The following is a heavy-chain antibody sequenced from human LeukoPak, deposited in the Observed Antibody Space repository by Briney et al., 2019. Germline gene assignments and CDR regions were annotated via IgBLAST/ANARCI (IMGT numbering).Heavy chain of an antibody. Sequence: GASVKVSCKASGYTFTGYYMHWVRQAPGQGLEWMGWINTNSGGTNYAQKFQGRVTMTRDTSISTAYMELSRLRSDDTAVYYCATTRRYYYDISGPDAFDIWGQGTMVTVSS. D-gene: IGHD3-22*01. CDR1: GYTFTGYY. V-gene: IGHV1-2*02. J-gene: IGHJ3*02. CDR2: INTNSGGT. CDR3: ATTRRYYYDISGPDAFDI.